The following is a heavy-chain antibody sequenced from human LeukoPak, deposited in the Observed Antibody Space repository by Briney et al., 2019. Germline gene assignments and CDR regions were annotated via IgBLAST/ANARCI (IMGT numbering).Heavy chain of an antibody. CDR2: ISAYNGNT. J-gene: IGHJ4*02. CDR1: GYTFTGYY. D-gene: IGHD6-19*01. V-gene: IGHV1-18*04. Sequence: GASVKVSCKASGYTFTGYYMHWVRQAPGQGLEWMGWISAYNGNTNYAQKLQGRVTMTTDTSTSTAYMELRSLRSDDTAVYYCARVQQWLGTQSFDYWGQGTLVTVSS. CDR3: ARVQQWLGTQSFDY.